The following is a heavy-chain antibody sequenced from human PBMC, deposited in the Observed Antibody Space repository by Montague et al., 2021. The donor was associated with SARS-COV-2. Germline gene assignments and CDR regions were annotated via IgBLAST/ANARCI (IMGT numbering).Heavy chain of an antibody. V-gene: IGHV4-59*01. CDR1: GGSISSYY. CDR3: ARAATTAYGGNLFPYYYYYLDV. J-gene: IGHJ6*03. D-gene: IGHD4-23*01. Sequence: SETLSLTCTVSGGSISSYYWSWIRQPPGKGLEWIGYIYYSGSTNYNPSLKSRVTISVDTSKNQFSLKLSSVTAADTAVYYCARAATTAYGGNLFPYYYYYLDVWGQGTTVTVSS. CDR2: IYYSGST.